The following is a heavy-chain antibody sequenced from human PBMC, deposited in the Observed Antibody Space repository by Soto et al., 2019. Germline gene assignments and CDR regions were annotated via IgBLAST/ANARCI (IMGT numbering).Heavy chain of an antibody. V-gene: IGHV3-7*03. J-gene: IGHJ6*02. CDR3: TRDYPYHYGLDV. Sequence: PGGSLRLSCAASGFTFRSYWMTWVRQAPGKGLEWVANIKQDGSEKFYVDSVKGRFTISRVNARESLYLQMNSLRAEDTAVYYCTRDYPYHYGLDVWGQGTTVTVS. D-gene: IGHD3-16*01. CDR2: IKQDGSEK. CDR1: GFTFRSYW.